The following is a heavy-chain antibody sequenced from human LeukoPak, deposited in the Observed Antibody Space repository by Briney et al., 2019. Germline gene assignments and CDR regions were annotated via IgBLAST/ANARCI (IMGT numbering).Heavy chain of an antibody. D-gene: IGHD3-22*01. V-gene: IGHV4-34*01. Sequence: SETLSLTCAVYGGSFSGYYWNWIRQPPGKGLEWIGEINHSGSTNYNPSLKSRVTISVDTSKNQFSLKLSSVTAADTAVYYCARVGDSSGYYFDYWGQGTLVTVSS. CDR3: ARVGDSSGYYFDY. CDR1: GGSFSGYY. CDR2: INHSGST. J-gene: IGHJ4*02.